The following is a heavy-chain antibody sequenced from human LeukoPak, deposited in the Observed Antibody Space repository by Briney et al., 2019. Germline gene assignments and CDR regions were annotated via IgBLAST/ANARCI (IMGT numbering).Heavy chain of an antibody. V-gene: IGHV3-33*08. D-gene: IGHD3-9*01. Sequence: PGGSLRLSCAASGFTVSSNYMNWVRQAPGKGLEWVAVIWYDGSNKYYADSVKGRFTISRDNSKNTLYLQMNSLRAEDTAVYYCARGNYDILTDSYYFDYWGQGTLVTVSS. J-gene: IGHJ4*02. CDR1: GFTVSSNY. CDR3: ARGNYDILTDSYYFDY. CDR2: IWYDGSNK.